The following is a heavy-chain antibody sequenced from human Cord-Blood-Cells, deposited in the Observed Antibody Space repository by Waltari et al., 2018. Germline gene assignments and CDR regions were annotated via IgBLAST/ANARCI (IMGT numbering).Heavy chain of an antibody. J-gene: IGHJ6*02. Sequence: QVQLQQWGAGLLKPSETLSLTCAVYGGSFSGYYWSWTRQPPGKGLEWIGEINHSGSTNYNPSLKSRVTISVDTSKNQFSLKLSSVTAADTAVYYCARVTDFWSGYYYGMDVWGQGTTVTVSS. V-gene: IGHV4-34*01. CDR2: INHSGST. CDR3: ARVTDFWSGYYYGMDV. D-gene: IGHD3-3*01. CDR1: GGSFSGYY.